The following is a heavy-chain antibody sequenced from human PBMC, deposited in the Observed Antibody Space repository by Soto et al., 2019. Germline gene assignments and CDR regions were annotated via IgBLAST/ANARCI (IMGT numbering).Heavy chain of an antibody. V-gene: IGHV3-23*01. Sequence: GGSLRLSCVASGFTFSSYAMSWVRQAPGKGLEWVSAISGSGGSTYYADSVKGRFTISRDNSKNTLYLQMNSLRAEDTAVYYCAKAYCSSTSCPKYYYYYMDVWGKGTTVTVSS. CDR2: ISGSGGST. J-gene: IGHJ6*03. D-gene: IGHD2-2*01. CDR1: GFTFSSYA. CDR3: AKAYCSSTSCPKYYYYYMDV.